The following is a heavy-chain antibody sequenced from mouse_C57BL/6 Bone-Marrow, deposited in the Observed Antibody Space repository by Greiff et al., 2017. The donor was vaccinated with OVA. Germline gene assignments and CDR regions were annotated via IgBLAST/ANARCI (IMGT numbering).Heavy chain of an antibody. D-gene: IGHD2-12*01. CDR1: GYTFTDYY. CDR2: INPNNGGT. J-gene: IGHJ4*01. Sequence: VQLQQSGPELVKPGASVKISCKASGYTFTDYYMNWVKQSHGKSLEWIGDINPNNGGTSYNQKFKGKATLTVDKSSSTAYMELRSLTSEDSAVYYCARGGYAVTTGDAMDYWGQGTSVTVSS. V-gene: IGHV1-26*01. CDR3: ARGGYAVTTGDAMDY.